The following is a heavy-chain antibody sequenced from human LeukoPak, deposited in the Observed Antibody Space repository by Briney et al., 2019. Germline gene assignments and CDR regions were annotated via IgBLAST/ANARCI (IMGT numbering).Heavy chain of an antibody. J-gene: IGHJ4*02. CDR3: ARGITGHYGNDF. Sequence: GESLTLSCAASELSFSSSWMHWVRQGPGKGLVWVSRVNSDGTRTNYADSVKGRFAISRDNAKNMLYLQMNSLRAEDTAVYYCARGITGHYGNDFWGQGTLVTVSS. CDR1: ELSFSSSW. CDR2: VNSDGTRT. D-gene: IGHD3-9*01. V-gene: IGHV3-74*01.